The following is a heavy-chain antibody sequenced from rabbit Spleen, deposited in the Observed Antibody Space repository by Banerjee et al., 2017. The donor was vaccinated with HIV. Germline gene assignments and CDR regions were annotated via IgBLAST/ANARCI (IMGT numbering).Heavy chain of an antibody. V-gene: IGHV1S40*01. CDR1: GFSFSSGYD. Sequence: KESGGGLVKPGASLTLICTASGFSFSSGYDMSWVRQAPGKGLEWIGFIYTGNGKNYYASWAKGRFTISKTSSTTVTLQVTSLTAADTATYFCTRDDGSGHYIDGYFNLWGPGPLVTVS. CDR2: IYTGNGKN. J-gene: IGHJ4*01. D-gene: IGHD1-1*01. CDR3: TRDDGSGHYIDGYFNL.